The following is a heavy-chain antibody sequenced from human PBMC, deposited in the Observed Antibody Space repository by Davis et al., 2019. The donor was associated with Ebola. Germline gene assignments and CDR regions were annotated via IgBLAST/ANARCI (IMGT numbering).Heavy chain of an antibody. D-gene: IGHD5-24*01. Sequence: HSQTLSLTCAISGDSVSSNTAAWNWIRQSPSRGLEWLGRTYYRSKWHFDYAMSVKSRITINSDTSKNQFSLQLNSVTPEDTAVYYCTKGRDGVNKLFDYWGQGTLVTVSS. CDR3: TKGRDGVNKLFDY. CDR1: GDSVSSNTAA. J-gene: IGHJ4*02. V-gene: IGHV6-1*01. CDR2: TYYRSKWHF.